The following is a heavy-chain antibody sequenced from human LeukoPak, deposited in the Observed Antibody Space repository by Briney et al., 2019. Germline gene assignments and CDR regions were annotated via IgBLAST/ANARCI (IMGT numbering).Heavy chain of an antibody. V-gene: IGHV4-34*01. J-gene: IGHJ5*02. CDR3: AREQQLVRWSNWFDP. Sequence: PGGSLRLSCAVSGFTFSNYGMSWIRQPPGKGLEWIGEINHSGSTNYNPSLKSRVTISVDTSKNQFSLKLSSVTAADTAVYYCAREQQLVRWSNWFDPWGQGTLVTVSS. CDR2: INHSGST. CDR1: GFTFSNYG. D-gene: IGHD6-13*01.